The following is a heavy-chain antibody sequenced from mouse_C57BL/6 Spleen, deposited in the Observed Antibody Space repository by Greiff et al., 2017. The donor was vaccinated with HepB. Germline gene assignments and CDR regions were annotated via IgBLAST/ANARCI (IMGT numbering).Heavy chain of an antibody. CDR1: GYTFTSYW. CDR2: IDPSDSYT. CDR3: ARSMTTVVAKDY. V-gene: IGHV1-59*01. Sequence: QVQLQQPGAELVRPGTSVKLSCKASGYTFTSYWMHWVKQRPGQGLEWIGVIDPSDSYTNYNQKFKGKATLTVDTSSSTAYMQLSSLTSEDSAVYSCARSMTTVVAKDYWGQGTTLTVSS. D-gene: IGHD1-1*01. J-gene: IGHJ2*01.